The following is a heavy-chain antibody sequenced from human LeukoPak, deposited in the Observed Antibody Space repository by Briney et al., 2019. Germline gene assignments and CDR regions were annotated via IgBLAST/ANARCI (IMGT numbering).Heavy chain of an antibody. CDR1: GFTFSSFA. CDR3: VREVGAPGSFQH. Sequence: GGSLRLSCAASGFTFSSFAMAWVRQAPGKGPAWVAGINGDGRIIEHAESVKGRFTISRNNADNTLHLQMNSLRAEDTAVYHCVREVGAPGSFQHWGQGAPVTVSS. J-gene: IGHJ1*01. D-gene: IGHD1-26*01. CDR2: INGDGRII. V-gene: IGHV3-74*03.